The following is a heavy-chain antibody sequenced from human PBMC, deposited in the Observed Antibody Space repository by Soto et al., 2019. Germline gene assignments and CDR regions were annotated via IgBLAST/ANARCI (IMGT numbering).Heavy chain of an antibody. V-gene: IGHV1-69*08. CDR3: AREKGLDYYYYYMDV. Sequence: QVQLVQSGAEVQKPGSSVKVSCKASGGTFSSYTISWVRQAPGQGLEWMGRIIPILGIANYAQKFQGIVTITANKSTSTAYMELSSLRSEDTAVYYCAREKGLDYYYYYMDVWGKGTTVTVS. D-gene: IGHD3-16*01. CDR1: GGTFSSYT. CDR2: IIPILGIA. J-gene: IGHJ6*03.